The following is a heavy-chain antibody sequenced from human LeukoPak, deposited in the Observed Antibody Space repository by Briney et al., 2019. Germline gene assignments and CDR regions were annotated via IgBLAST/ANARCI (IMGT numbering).Heavy chain of an antibody. D-gene: IGHD4-23*01. Sequence: SVTLSLTCALYGGSFSGYYGLWVRQAPGKGLEWLGEVGHSGLTNYKPSLKSRLTISLDMSKNQFSLRLTSVTAADTAVYYCARDGGPNNYWFDPWGQGTLVTVSS. J-gene: IGHJ5*02. V-gene: IGHV4-34*01. CDR2: VGHSGLT. CDR3: ARDGGPNNYWFDP. CDR1: GGSFSGYY.